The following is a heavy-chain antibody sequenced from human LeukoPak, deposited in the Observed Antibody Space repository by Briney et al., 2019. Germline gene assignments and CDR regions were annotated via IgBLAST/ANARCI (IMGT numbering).Heavy chain of an antibody. V-gene: IGHV3-53*04. CDR3: ARGGGDYNPFDY. CDR1: GLTFSNAW. J-gene: IGHJ4*02. D-gene: IGHD4-17*01. Sequence: PGGSLRLSCAASGLTFSNAWMSWVRQAPGKGLEWVSVMYSGGSTYYADSVKGRFTISRHNSKNTLYLEINSLRPDDTVVYYCARGGGDYNPFDYWGQGTLVTVSS. CDR2: MYSGGST.